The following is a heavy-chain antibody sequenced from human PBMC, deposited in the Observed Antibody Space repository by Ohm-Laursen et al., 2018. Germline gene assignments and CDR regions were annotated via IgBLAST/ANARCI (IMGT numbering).Heavy chain of an antibody. D-gene: IGHD7-27*01. V-gene: IGHV4-59*11. Sequence: SETLSLTCTVSGASISGQYWSWIRQPPGKGLEWIGYIHYSGTTTYNPSLTGRVTMSVDLSKNQFSLKLSSVTAADTAMYYCARDLLGNVWYLDLWGRGTLVTVS. CDR2: IHYSGTT. CDR1: GASISGQY. CDR3: ARDLLGNVWYLDL. J-gene: IGHJ2*01.